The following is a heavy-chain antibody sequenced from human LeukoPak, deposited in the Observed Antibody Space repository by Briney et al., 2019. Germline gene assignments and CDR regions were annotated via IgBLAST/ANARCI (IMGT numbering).Heavy chain of an antibody. Sequence: GGSLRLSCAASGFTFSSYSMSWVRQAPGKGLEWVSVIYSGGTTYYADSVKGRFTISRDNSKNTLYLQMNSLRAEDTAVYYCARDRGGSRSDCWGQGTLVTVSS. CDR1: GFTFSSYS. J-gene: IGHJ4*02. V-gene: IGHV3-66*01. D-gene: IGHD6-13*01. CDR2: IYSGGTT. CDR3: ARDRGGSRSDC.